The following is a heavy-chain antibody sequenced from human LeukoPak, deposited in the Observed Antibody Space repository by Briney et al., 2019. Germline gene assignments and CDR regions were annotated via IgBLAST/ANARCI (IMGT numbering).Heavy chain of an antibody. D-gene: IGHD3-22*01. V-gene: IGHV4-61*02. Sequence: SQTLSLTCTVSGGSISSGSYYWSWIRQPAGKGLEWIGRIYTSGSTYYNPSLKSRVTISVDTSKNQFSLKLSSVTAADTAVYYCARDSSGFDYWGQGTLVTVSS. CDR3: ARDSSGFDY. CDR2: IYTSGST. J-gene: IGHJ4*02. CDR1: GGSISSGSYY.